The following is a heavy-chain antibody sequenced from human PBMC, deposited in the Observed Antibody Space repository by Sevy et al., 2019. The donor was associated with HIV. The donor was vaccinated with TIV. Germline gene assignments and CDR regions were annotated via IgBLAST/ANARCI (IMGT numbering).Heavy chain of an antibody. Sequence: GGSLRLSCAASGFTVSSYAMNWVRQAPGKGLEWVSVISAIDGNTYYADSVKGRFTISRDNSKNTLYLQMNSLRAEDTAVYYCVKRVRVPIRTNWFDTWGQGTLVTVSS. CDR2: ISAIDGNT. CDR3: VKRVRVPIRTNWFDT. D-gene: IGHD2-2*01. J-gene: IGHJ5*02. CDR1: GFTVSSYA. V-gene: IGHV3-23*01.